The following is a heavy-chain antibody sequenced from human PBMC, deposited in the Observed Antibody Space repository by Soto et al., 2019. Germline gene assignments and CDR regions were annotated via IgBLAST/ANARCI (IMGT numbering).Heavy chain of an antibody. CDR1: GFTFSSYS. CDR2: ISSSSSYI. CDR3: ASAGASYYYDSSGYYNWFDP. Sequence: PGGSLRLSCAASGFTFSSYSMNWVRQAPGNGLEWVSSISSSSSYIYYADSVKGRFTISRDNAKNSLYLQMNSLRAEDAAVYYCASAGASYYYDSSGYYNWFDPWGQGTLVTVSS. V-gene: IGHV3-21*01. D-gene: IGHD3-22*01. J-gene: IGHJ5*02.